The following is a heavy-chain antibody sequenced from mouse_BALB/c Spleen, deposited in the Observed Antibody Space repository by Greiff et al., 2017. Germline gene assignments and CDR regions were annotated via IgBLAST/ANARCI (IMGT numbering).Heavy chain of an antibody. CDR2: IDPANGNT. Sequence: VQLQHSGAELVKPGASVKLSCTASGFNIKDNNMHWVKQRPEQGLEWIGGIDPANGNTKYDPKFQGKATITDDTSSNTAYLQLSSLTSEDTAVYYCAMYGSSPAWFAYWGQGTLVTVSA. D-gene: IGHD1-1*01. J-gene: IGHJ3*01. CDR3: AMYGSSPAWFAY. CDR1: GFNIKDNN. V-gene: IGHV14-3*02.